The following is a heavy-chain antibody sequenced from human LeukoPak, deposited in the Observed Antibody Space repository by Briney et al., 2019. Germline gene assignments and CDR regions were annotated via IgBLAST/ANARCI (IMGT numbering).Heavy chain of an antibody. Sequence: GGSLRLSCAASGFTFSSYAMSWVRQAPGKGLVWVSRINSEGTGTRYADSVKGRFTISRDNAKNTLFLQMNSLRAEDTAVYYCARDSQVAAGDFDYWGQGTPVTVSS. CDR3: ARDSQVAAGDFDY. CDR1: GFTFSSYA. D-gene: IGHD6-25*01. CDR2: INSEGTGT. J-gene: IGHJ4*02. V-gene: IGHV3-74*01.